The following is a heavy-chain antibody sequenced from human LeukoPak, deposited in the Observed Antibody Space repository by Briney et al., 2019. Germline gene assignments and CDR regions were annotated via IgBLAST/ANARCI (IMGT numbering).Heavy chain of an antibody. CDR2: IYSGGST. D-gene: IGHD6-13*01. CDR1: GFTVSSNF. J-gene: IGHJ4*02. CDR3: ARAYSSSWLFDY. Sequence: GGSLRLSCAASGFTVSSNFMSWVRQAPGKGLEWVSIIYSGGSTYYADSVKGRFTISRDNSKNTLSLQMNSLRAEDTAVYYCARAYSSSWLFDYWGQGTLVTVSS. V-gene: IGHV3-66*01.